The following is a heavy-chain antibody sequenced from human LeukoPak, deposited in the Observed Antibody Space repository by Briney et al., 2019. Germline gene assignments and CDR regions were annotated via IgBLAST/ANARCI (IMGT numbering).Heavy chain of an antibody. CDR3: ARDQGGQLWS. Sequence: ASVKVSCKASGYTFSGSPMYWVRQAPGQGLEWMGWINTGSGDTAYSQKFQGRVTVTRDRSATTAYMELSSLRSEDTAVYCCARDQGGQLWSWGQGTLVTVSS. V-gene: IGHV1-3*04. D-gene: IGHD5-18*01. J-gene: IGHJ4*02. CDR1: GYTFSGSP. CDR2: INTGSGDT.